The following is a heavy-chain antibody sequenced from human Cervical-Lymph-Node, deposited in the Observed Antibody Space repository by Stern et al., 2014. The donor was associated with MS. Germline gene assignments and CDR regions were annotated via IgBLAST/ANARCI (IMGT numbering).Heavy chain of an antibody. CDR1: GFTLSDRY. CDR2: TRDKPNSYTA. V-gene: IGHV3-72*01. Sequence: EVQLEESGGGLVQPGGSLRLSCAASGFTLSDRYINWVRQAPGKGLEWVGRTRDKPNSYTADYAASVKGRFTISRDDSGNSVFLQMNSLKTEDTAVYYCAREGSYAGPDLDCWGQGTLVTVSS. D-gene: IGHD1-26*01. CDR3: AREGSYAGPDLDC. J-gene: IGHJ4*02.